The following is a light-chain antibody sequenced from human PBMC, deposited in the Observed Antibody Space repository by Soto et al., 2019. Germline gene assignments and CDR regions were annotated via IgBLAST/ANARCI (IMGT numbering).Light chain of an antibody. CDR3: SSYVGTNSYV. J-gene: IGLJ1*01. V-gene: IGLV2-8*01. Sequence: QSALTQPPSASGSPGQSVTISCTGTSSDVGGYNYVSWYQHQPGKATKLIIYEDYKRPSGVPDRFSGSKSGNTAALTVSGLQAEDEADYYCSSYVGTNSYVFGTGTKVTVL. CDR2: EDY. CDR1: SSDVGGYNY.